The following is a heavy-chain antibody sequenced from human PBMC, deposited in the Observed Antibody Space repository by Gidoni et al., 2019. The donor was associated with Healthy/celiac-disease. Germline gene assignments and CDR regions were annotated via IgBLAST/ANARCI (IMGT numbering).Heavy chain of an antibody. Sequence: VQLVESGGGVVQPGRSLRLSSAASGFTFSSYGLHWVRQAPGKGLEWVAVISYDGSNKYYADSVKGRFTISRDNSKNTLYLQMNSLRAEDTAVYYCAKGAACSSTSCYNMDVWGKGTTVTVSS. CDR2: ISYDGSNK. CDR1: GFTFSSYG. CDR3: AKGAACSSTSCYNMDV. D-gene: IGHD2-2*01. V-gene: IGHV3-30*18. J-gene: IGHJ6*03.